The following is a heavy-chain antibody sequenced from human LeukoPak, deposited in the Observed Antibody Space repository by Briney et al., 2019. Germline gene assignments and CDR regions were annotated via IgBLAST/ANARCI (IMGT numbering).Heavy chain of an antibody. J-gene: IGHJ6*03. CDR1: GGTFSSYA. V-gene: IGHV1-69*05. CDR2: IIPIFVTA. D-gene: IGHD3-22*01. CDR3: ARENSEHYYDSSGYPSYYYYYMDV. Sequence: GASVKVSCKAYGGTFSSYAISWVRQAPGQGLEWMGRIIPIFVTANYAQKFQGRVTITTDESTSTAYMELSSLRYEDTAVYYCARENSEHYYDSSGYPSYYYYYMDVWGKGTTVTVSS.